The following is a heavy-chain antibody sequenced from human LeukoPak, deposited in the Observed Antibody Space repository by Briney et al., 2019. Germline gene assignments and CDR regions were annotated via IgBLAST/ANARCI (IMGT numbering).Heavy chain of an antibody. J-gene: IGHJ6*03. CDR2: ISYDGSNK. CDR1: GFTFSSYG. CDR3: AKSRIAARLHYYYYMDV. D-gene: IGHD6-6*01. V-gene: IGHV3-30*18. Sequence: GGSLRLSCAASGFTFSSYGMHWVRQAPGKGLEWVAVISYDGSNKYYADSVKGRFTISRDNSKNTLYLQMNSLRAEDTAVYYCAKSRIAARLHYYYYMDVWGKGTTVTVSS.